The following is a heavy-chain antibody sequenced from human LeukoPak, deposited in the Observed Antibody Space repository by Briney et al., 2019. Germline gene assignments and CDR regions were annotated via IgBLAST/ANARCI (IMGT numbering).Heavy chain of an antibody. Sequence: GGSLRLSCAASGFTVSSNYMSWVRQAPGKGLEWVSVIYSGGSTYYADAVKGRCTISRHNSKNTQSLQMNSLRGEDTAVYYCARGSDVGLYGGNRDPFDYWGEGTLVTVSS. V-gene: IGHV3-53*04. CDR2: IYSGGST. CDR1: GFTVSSNY. J-gene: IGHJ4*02. D-gene: IGHD4-23*01. CDR3: ARGSDVGLYGGNRDPFDY.